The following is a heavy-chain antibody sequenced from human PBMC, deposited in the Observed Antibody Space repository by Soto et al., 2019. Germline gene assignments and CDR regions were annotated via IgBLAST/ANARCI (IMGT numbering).Heavy chain of an antibody. Sequence: EVQLLDSGGGLVQPGGSLRLSCAASGFTFSNYAMTWVRQGPGKGLEWVSGISGSGGRSYYADSVKGRLTISRDNSKSTLYLQMNSLRAEDTAVYYCAKAYFVWSSEQPYYFDYWCQGTLVTVSS. CDR3: AKAYFVWSSEQPYYFDY. CDR1: GFTFSNYA. CDR2: ISGSGGRS. J-gene: IGHJ4*02. V-gene: IGHV3-23*01. D-gene: IGHD3-16*01.